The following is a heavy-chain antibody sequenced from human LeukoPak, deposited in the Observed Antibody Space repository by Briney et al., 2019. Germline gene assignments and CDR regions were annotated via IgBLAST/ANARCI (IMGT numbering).Heavy chain of an antibody. D-gene: IGHD6-13*01. V-gene: IGHV3-53*01. CDR2: IYSGGST. CDR1: GFTVSSNY. J-gene: IGHJ6*02. Sequence: GGSLRLSCAASGFTVSSNYMSWVRQAPGKGLEWASVIYSGGSTYYADSVKGRFTISRDNSKNTLYLQMNSLRAEDTAVYYCARDKLGIAAAGTVPYYYYGMDVWGQGTTVTVSS. CDR3: ARDKLGIAAAGTVPYYYYGMDV.